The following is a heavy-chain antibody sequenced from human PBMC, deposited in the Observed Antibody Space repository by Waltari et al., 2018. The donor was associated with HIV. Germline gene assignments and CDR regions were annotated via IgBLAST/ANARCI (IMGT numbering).Heavy chain of an antibody. CDR1: GYTLTELS. CDR2: CDPEDGET. D-gene: IGHD2-21*01. CDR3: ATAARRGGDVYYYGMDV. Sequence: QVQLVQSGAEVKKPGASVKVSCKVSGYTLTELSMHWVRQAPGKGLEWMGGCDPEDGETLYAQKFQGRVTMTEDTSTDTAYMELSSLRSEDTAVYYCATAARRGGDVYYYGMDVWGQGTTVTVSS. J-gene: IGHJ6*02. V-gene: IGHV1-24*01.